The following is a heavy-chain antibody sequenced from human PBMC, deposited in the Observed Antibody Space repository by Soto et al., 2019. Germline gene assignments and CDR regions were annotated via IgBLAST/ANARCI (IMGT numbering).Heavy chain of an antibody. CDR2: IYYSGST. CDR1: GGSISSGGYY. J-gene: IGHJ6*02. CDR3: ARDSTSIAARQHYYYGMDV. D-gene: IGHD6-6*01. V-gene: IGHV4-31*03. Sequence: SETLSLTCTVSGGSISSGGYYWSWIRQHPGKGLEWIGYIYYSGSTYYNPSLKSRVTISVDTSKNQFSLKLSSVTAADTAVYYCARDSTSIAARQHYYYGMDVWGQGTTVTVSS.